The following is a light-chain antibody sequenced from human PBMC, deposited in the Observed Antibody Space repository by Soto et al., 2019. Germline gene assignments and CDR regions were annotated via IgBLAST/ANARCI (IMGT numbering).Light chain of an antibody. Sequence: DIVMTQSPLSLPVTPGEPASISCRSSQSLLHSNGYNYLDWYLQKPGQSPQLLIYLGSNRASGVPDRFSGSGSGTDFTLKISRVEAEDVGVYYCVQALQSPPWTFGQGTKVDNK. CDR1: QSLLHSNGYNY. CDR3: VQALQSPPWT. V-gene: IGKV2-28*01. J-gene: IGKJ1*01. CDR2: LGS.